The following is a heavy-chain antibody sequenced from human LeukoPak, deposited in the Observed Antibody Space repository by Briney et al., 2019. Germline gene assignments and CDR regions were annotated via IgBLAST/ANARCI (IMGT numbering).Heavy chain of an antibody. J-gene: IGHJ4*02. Sequence: GGSLRLSCAASGFTFSSYAMRWVRQAPGKGLEWVSAITAGGGTTVYADSVKGRFTISRDNSKNTLFLQMNSLRAEDTAVYYCAVRSDTHSFDYWGQGTLVTVSS. D-gene: IGHD5-18*01. CDR2: ITAGGGTT. CDR3: AVRSDTHSFDY. V-gene: IGHV3-23*01. CDR1: GFTFSSYA.